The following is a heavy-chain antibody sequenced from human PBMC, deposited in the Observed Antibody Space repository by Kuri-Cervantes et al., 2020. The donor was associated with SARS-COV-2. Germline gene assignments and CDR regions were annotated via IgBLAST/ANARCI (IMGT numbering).Heavy chain of an antibody. V-gene: IGHV3-23*01. Sequence: GSLKISCAASGFTFSSYAMSWVRQAPGKGLEWVSAISGSGGSTYYADSVKGRFTISRDNSKNTLYLQMNSLRVEDTAVYYCARDRVGVHDYWGQGTLVTVSS. CDR2: ISGSGGST. CDR1: GFTFSSYA. J-gene: IGHJ4*02. D-gene: IGHD2-21*01. CDR3: ARDRVGVHDY.